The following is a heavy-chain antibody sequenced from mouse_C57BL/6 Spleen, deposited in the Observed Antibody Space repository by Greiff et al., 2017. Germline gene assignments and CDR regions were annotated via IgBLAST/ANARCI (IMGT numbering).Heavy chain of an antibody. CDR3: APKASNYAWFAY. CDR1: GYAFSSYW. CDR2: IYPGDGDT. D-gene: IGHD2-5*01. J-gene: IGHJ3*01. V-gene: IGHV1-80*01. Sequence: VQLQESGAELVKPGASVKISCKASGYAFSSYWMNWVKQRPGKGLEWIGQIYPGDGDTNYNGKFKGKATLTADKSSSTAYMQLSSLTSEDSAVYFCAPKASNYAWFAYWGQGTLVTVSA.